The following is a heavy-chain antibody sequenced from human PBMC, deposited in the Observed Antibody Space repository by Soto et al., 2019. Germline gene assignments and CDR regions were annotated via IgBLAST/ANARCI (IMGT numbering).Heavy chain of an antibody. CDR1: GFTFSSYA. CDR2: ISGSGGST. V-gene: IGHV3-23*01. J-gene: IGHJ3*02. Sequence: GGSLRLSCAASGFTFSSYAMSWVRQAPGKGLEWVSAISGSGGSTYYADSVKGRFTISRDNSKNTLYLQMNSLRAEDTAVYYCAKDMGLWFGEYVSDAFDIWGQGTMVTVS. D-gene: IGHD3-10*01. CDR3: AKDMGLWFGEYVSDAFDI.